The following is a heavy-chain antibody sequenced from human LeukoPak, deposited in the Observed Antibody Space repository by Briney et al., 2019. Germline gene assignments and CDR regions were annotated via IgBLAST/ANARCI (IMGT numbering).Heavy chain of an antibody. CDR1: GYTFTGYY. Sequence: ASVKVSCKASGYTFTGYYMHWVRQAPGQGLEWMGWINPNSGGTNYAQKFQGRVTMTRDTSISTAYMELSRLRSDDTAVYYCAKEAKRIAARPSSTWFDPWGQGTLVTVSS. CDR2: INPNSGGT. J-gene: IGHJ5*02. V-gene: IGHV1-2*02. CDR3: AKEAKRIAARPSSTWFDP. D-gene: IGHD6-6*01.